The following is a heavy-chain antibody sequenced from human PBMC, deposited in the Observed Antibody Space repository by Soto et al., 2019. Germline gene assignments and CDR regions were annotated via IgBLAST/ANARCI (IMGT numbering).Heavy chain of an antibody. J-gene: IGHJ4*02. V-gene: IGHV1-69*01. Sequence: QVQLVQSGAEVKKPGSSVKVSCKASGGTFSSYAINWVRQAPGQGLEWMGGIIPIFGTANYAQKFQGRVTITADESTSTAYMELSSLRSEDTAVYYCASPGYSSGWYETDYWGQGTLVTVSS. CDR1: GGTFSSYA. CDR2: IIPIFGTA. CDR3: ASPGYSSGWYETDY. D-gene: IGHD6-19*01.